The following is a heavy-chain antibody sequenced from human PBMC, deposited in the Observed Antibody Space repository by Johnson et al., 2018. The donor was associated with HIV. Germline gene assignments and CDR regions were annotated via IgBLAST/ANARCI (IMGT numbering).Heavy chain of an antibody. CDR3: ARPADYGDYSRDAFDI. D-gene: IGHD4-17*01. CDR2: IRYDGSNK. CDR1: GFTFSSYG. J-gene: IGHJ3*02. V-gene: IGHV3-30*02. Sequence: QVQLVESGGGLVQPGGSLRLSCAASGFTFSSYGMHWVRQAPGKGLEWVAFIRYDGSNKYYAASAKGRSTISRDNAKNSLSLQMNSLSVEDTALYYCARPADYGDYSRDAFDIWGQGTMVTVSS.